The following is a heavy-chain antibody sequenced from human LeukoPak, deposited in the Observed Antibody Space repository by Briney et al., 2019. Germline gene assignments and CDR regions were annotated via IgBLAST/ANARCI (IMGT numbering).Heavy chain of an antibody. J-gene: IGHJ6*03. CDR1: GFTFSSYA. V-gene: IGHV3-30*02. CDR2: IRYDGSNK. CDR3: AKVASCSGGSCYYDYYYYYMDV. D-gene: IGHD2-15*01. Sequence: RAGGSLRLSCAASGFTFSSYAMHWVRQAPGKGLEWVAFIRYDGSNKYYADSVKGRFTISRDNSKNTLYLQMNSLRAEDTAVYYCAKVASCSGGSCYYDYYYYYMDVWGKGTTVTISS.